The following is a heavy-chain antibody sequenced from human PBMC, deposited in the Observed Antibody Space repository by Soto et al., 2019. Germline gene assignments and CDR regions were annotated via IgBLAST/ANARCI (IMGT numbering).Heavy chain of an antibody. Sequence: QVQLVQSGAEVKKPGASVKVSCKASGYTFTSYDINWVRQATGQGLEWMGWISPNSGNTGYAKKFQGRVTMTRNTTICIVYMGLSTGRSEDTAGYYWANEAAALGNDFWGQGTTVTVSS. V-gene: IGHV1-8*01. J-gene: IGHJ6*02. D-gene: IGHD2-2*01. CDR1: GYTFTSYD. CDR2: ISPNSGNT. CDR3: ANEAAALGNDF.